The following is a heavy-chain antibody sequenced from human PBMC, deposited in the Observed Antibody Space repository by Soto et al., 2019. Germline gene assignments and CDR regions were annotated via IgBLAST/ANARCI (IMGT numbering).Heavy chain of an antibody. CDR1: GYTFTSYG. CDR3: ARDRGSSALDY. J-gene: IGHJ4*02. V-gene: IGHV1-18*01. CDR2: ISANNGNT. D-gene: IGHD2-15*01. Sequence: QVQLVQSGAEVKKPGASVKVSCKASGYTFTSYGISWVRQAPGQGLEWMGWISANNGNTNYVQKLQGRVTMTTDTSTSTDYMELRSLRSDDTAVYYCARDRGSSALDYWGQGTLVTVSS.